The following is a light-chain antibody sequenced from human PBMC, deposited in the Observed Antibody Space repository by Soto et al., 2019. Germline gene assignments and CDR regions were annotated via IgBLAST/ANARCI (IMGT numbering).Light chain of an antibody. J-gene: IGKJ4*01. CDR3: QQYSTSRLT. Sequence: EIVLTQSPGTLSLSPGERATLSCRASQSVTSSYLAWYQQQPGQAPRLLISGASSRATGIPDRFSGSGSGTDFTLTISRLEPEDFAVYYCQQYSTSRLTFGRGTKVEIK. CDR2: GAS. V-gene: IGKV3-20*01. CDR1: QSVTSSY.